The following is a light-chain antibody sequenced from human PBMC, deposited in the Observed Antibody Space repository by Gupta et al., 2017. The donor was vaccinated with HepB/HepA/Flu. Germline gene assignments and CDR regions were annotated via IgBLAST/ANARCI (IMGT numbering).Light chain of an antibody. Sequence: DIVMTQSPLSLPVTPGEPASISCRSSHSPLHSDGNHYLEWYLQRPGQSPQLLIYLVANPACCVADRFRGSGGGKDFTLKISRAEGEDDGVYYGKRYLAPITFGQGTRMEIK. CDR2: LVA. V-gene: IGKV2-28*01. CDR3: KRYLAPIT. J-gene: IGKJ5*01. CDR1: HSPLHSDGNHY.